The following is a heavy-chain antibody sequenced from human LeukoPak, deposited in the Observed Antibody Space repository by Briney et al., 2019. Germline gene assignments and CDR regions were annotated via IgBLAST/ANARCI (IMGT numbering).Heavy chain of an antibody. CDR2: ISGSGGST. D-gene: IGHD5-12*01. CDR1: GFTFSSYA. J-gene: IGHJ5*02. Sequence: GGSLRLSCAASGFTFSSYAMSWVRQAPGKGLEWVSAISGSGGSTYYADSVKGRFTISRDNSKNTLYLQMNSLRAEDTAVYYCAKDSGEAPRTWLRPTNTNWFDPWGQGTLVTVSS. CDR3: AKDSGEAPRTWLRPTNTNWFDP. V-gene: IGHV3-23*01.